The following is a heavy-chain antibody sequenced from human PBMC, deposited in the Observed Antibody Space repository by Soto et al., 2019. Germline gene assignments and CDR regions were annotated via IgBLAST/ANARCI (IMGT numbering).Heavy chain of an antibody. CDR1: GFTFNTRP. D-gene: IGHD2-21*02. V-gene: IGHV3-30*04. J-gene: IGHJ3*02. CDR2: ISFDGRDK. Sequence: PWGSLRLSCAASGFTFNTRPVHWVRQAPGKGLEWVAVISFDGRDKYYAGSVKGRFTISRDNSKNTVYLEMNSLRAEDTALYYCSREGVTYVSDIWGQGTMVTVSS. CDR3: SREGVTYVSDI.